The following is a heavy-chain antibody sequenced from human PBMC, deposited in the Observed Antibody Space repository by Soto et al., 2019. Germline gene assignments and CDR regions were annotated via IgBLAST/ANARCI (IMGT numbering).Heavy chain of an antibody. J-gene: IGHJ4*02. CDR1: GGTFSSYT. D-gene: IGHD2-2*01. V-gene: IGHV1-69*02. Sequence: ASVKVSCKASGGTFSSYTISWVRQAPGQGLEWMGRIIPILGIANYAQKFQGRATITADKSTSTAYMELSSLRSEDTAVYYCASVPQYCSSTSCRGHFDYWGQGTLVTVS. CDR2: IIPILGIA. CDR3: ASVPQYCSSTSCRGHFDY.